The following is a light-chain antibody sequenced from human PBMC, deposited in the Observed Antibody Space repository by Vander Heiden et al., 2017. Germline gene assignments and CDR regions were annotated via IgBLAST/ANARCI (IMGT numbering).Light chain of an antibody. CDR3: QQYKNRPST. Sequence: IVMTQSPSTLSASRGERATLSCRASQSVSSNLAWYQQKPGQAPRLLIYGASTRATGIPARFSGSGSGTEFTLTISSLQSEDFAVYYCQQYKNRPSTFGQGTKLEIK. J-gene: IGKJ2*01. CDR2: GAS. V-gene: IGKV3-15*01. CDR1: QSVSSN.